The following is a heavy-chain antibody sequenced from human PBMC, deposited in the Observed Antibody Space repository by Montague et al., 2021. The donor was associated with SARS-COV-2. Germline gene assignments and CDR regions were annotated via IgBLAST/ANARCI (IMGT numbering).Heavy chain of an antibody. J-gene: IGHJ4*02. CDR2: ISGDSNYI. V-gene: IGHV3-23*01. D-gene: IGHD5-12*01. CDR3: AKNGATFQAYYDY. Sequence: SLRLSCAASGFTFTSNTMTWVRQAPGKGLEWVSAISGDSNYIYYADSVKGRFTFSRDNSKNKLYLQMNSLRAEDTAVYYCAKNGATFQAYYDYWGQGTLVAVSS. CDR1: GFTFTSNT.